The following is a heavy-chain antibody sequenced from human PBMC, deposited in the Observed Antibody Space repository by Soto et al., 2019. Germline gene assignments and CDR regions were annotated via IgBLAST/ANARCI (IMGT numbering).Heavy chain of an antibody. V-gene: IGHV4-59*01. CDR2: IYYSGST. CDR1: GGCISSYY. J-gene: IGHJ3*02. CDR3: ARDLGSAAFDI. Sequence: LXTLSLTCTVSGGCISSYYWSWIRQPPGKGLEYIGYIYYSGSTNYNPSLKSRVTISVDTSKNQFSLKLSSVTAADTAVYYCARDLGSAAFDIWGQGTMVTVSS. D-gene: IGHD1-26*01.